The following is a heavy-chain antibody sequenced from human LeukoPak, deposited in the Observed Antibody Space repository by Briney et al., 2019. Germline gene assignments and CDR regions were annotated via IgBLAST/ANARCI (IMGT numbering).Heavy chain of an antibody. V-gene: IGHV2-5*02. CDR2: IYWDDDK. CDR1: GFSLSTSGVG. J-gene: IGHJ1*01. CDR3: AHSPHASVAGTFEYFQH. Sequence: SGPTLVNPTQTLTLTCTFSGFSLSTSGVGVGWIRQPPGKALEWLALIYWDDDKRYSPSLKSRLTITKDTSKNQVVHTMTNMDPVDTATYYCAHSPHASVAGTFEYFQHWGQGTLVTVSS. D-gene: IGHD6-19*01.